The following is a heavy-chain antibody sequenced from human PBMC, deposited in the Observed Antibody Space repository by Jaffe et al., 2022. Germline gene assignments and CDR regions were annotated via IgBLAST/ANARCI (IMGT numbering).Heavy chain of an antibody. J-gene: IGHJ5*01. D-gene: IGHD2-2*01. CDR2: IYHSGST. V-gene: IGHV4-38-2*01. CDR1: GYSISSGYY. Sequence: QVQLQESGPRLVRPSETLSLTCAVSGYSISSGYYWGWIRQPPGKGPEWIGSIYHSGSTYCNPSLKSRVTISADTSKNQVSLKLSSVTAADTAVYYCARHQGCSSTACYAYNWFDSWGQGTLVTVSS. CDR3: ARHQGCSSTACYAYNWFDS.